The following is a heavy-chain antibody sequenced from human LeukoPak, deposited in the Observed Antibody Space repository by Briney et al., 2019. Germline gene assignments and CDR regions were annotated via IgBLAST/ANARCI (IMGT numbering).Heavy chain of an antibody. D-gene: IGHD4-23*01. V-gene: IGHV1-18*01. CDR2: ISAYNGNT. CDR3: ARVRWGYYYYGMDV. Sequence: GASVKVSCKASGYTFTSYGISWVRQAPGQGLEWMGWISAYNGNTNYAQKLQGRVTMTTDTSTGTAYMELRSLRSDDTAVYYCARVRWGYYYYGMDVWGQGTTVTVSS. J-gene: IGHJ6*02. CDR1: GYTFTSYG.